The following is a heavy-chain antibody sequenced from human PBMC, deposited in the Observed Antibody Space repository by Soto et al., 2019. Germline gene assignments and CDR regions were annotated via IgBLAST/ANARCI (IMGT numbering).Heavy chain of an antibody. CDR1: GYTFTSYG. V-gene: IGHV1-18*01. CDR2: ISAYNGNT. D-gene: IGHD4-17*01. Sequence: ASVKVSCKASGYTFTSYGISWVRQAPGQGLEWMGWISAYNGNTNYAQKLQGRVTMTTDTSTSTAYMELRSLRSEDTAVYYCAAEWGTTDYGDYYCYGMDVWGQGTTVTVSS. J-gene: IGHJ6*02. CDR3: AAEWGTTDYGDYYCYGMDV.